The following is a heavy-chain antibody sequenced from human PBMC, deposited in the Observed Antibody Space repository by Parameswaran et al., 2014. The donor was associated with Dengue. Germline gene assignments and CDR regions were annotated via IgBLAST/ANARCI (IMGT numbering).Heavy chain of an antibody. CDR3: ARKMASGSYYDY. D-gene: IGHD1-26*01. J-gene: IGHJ4*02. Sequence: VRQMPGKGLEWVGWISVYNGNTNYAQKLQGRVTMTTDTSTSTAYMELRSLRSDDTAVYYCARKMASGSYYDYWGQGTLVTVSS. V-gene: IGHV1-18*01. CDR2: ISVYNGNT.